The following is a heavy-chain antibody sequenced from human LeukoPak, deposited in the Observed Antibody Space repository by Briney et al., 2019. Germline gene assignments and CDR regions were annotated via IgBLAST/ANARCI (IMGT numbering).Heavy chain of an antibody. D-gene: IGHD6-19*01. CDR1: GFTFSSYG. CDR3: ARDRVAVSGHVGY. J-gene: IGHJ4*02. V-gene: IGHV3-33*01. Sequence: GGSLRLSCAASGFTFSSYGMHWVRQAPGKGLEWVAVIWYDGSTEYYGDSVEGRFTISRDNSKNTLYLQMNSLRAEDTAVYYCARDRVAVSGHVGYWGQGTLVTVSS. CDR2: IWYDGSTE.